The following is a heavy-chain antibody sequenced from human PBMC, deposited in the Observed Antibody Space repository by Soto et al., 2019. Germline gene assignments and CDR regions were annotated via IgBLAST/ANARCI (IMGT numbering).Heavy chain of an antibody. CDR1: GYSFMKYG. D-gene: IGHD2-8*01. V-gene: IGHV1-18*04. J-gene: IGHJ4*02. CDR2: ISPYSGYT. CDR3: AREARVLITAAQHSRFDS. Sequence: ASVKVSCKGFGYSFMKYGINWARQAPGQGLEWVGWISPYSGYTHSAQKFHGRLTLTTDTAASTAYMELRILRSADTALYYCAREARVLITAAQHSRFDSWGQGTLVTVSS.